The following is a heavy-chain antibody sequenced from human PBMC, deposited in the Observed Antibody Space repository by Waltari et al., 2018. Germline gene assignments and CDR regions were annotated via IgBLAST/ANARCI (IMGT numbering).Heavy chain of an antibody. V-gene: IGHV4-38-2*01. Sequence: QVQLQESGPGLVKPSETLSLTCAVSGYSISSGYYWGWIRQPPGKGLEWMGSIYHSGSTYYNPSLKSRVTIAVDTSKNQFSLKLSSVTAADTAVYYCRGYDFWSGYSPDAFDIWGQGTMVTVSS. CDR1: GYSISSGYY. CDR3: RGYDFWSGYSPDAFDI. D-gene: IGHD3-3*01. CDR2: IYHSGST. J-gene: IGHJ3*02.